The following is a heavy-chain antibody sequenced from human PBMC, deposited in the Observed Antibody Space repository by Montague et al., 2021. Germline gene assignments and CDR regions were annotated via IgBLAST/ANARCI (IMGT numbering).Heavy chain of an antibody. Sequence: LALIYWDDDKRYSPSLKSRLTIAKDTSKNQVVLTMTNMDPVDTATYYCAHRRIAAAGGYFQHWGQCTLITVSA. V-gene: IGHV2-5*02. CDR3: AHRRIAAAGGYFQH. CDR2: IYWDDDK. J-gene: IGHJ1*01. D-gene: IGHD6-13*01.